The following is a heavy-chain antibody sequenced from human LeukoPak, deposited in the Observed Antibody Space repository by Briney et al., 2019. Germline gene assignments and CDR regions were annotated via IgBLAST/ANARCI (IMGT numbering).Heavy chain of an antibody. Sequence: SVKVSCKASGGTFSSYAISWVRQAPGQGLEWMGGIIPIFGTANYAQKFQGRVTITADKSTSTAYMELSSLRSEDTAVYYCASTPGITGTTPFDYWGQGTLVTVSS. CDR1: GGTFSSYA. V-gene: IGHV1-69*06. D-gene: IGHD1-20*01. CDR2: IIPIFGTA. J-gene: IGHJ4*02. CDR3: ASTPGITGTTPFDY.